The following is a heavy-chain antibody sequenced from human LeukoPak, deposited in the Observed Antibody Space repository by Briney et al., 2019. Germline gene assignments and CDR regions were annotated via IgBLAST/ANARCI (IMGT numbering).Heavy chain of an antibody. Sequence: GGSLRLSCAASGFTVTNYATSWVRQAPGKGIECVSSMRSSAYTTYHADSVKGRFSISIDNSNNTLYLQMNSLRAEDTALYYCAKLTTWNTHYPIDYWGQGTLVTVSS. J-gene: IGHJ4*02. CDR2: MRSSAYTT. V-gene: IGHV3-23*01. CDR1: GFTVTNYA. D-gene: IGHD4-17*01. CDR3: AKLTTWNTHYPIDY.